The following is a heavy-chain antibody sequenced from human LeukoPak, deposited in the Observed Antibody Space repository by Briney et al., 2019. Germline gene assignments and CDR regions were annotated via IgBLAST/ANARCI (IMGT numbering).Heavy chain of an antibody. J-gene: IGHJ5*02. CDR3: AREDITMGRGGYLWFDP. CDR2: IIPIVGTA. V-gene: IGHV1-69*06. D-gene: IGHD3-10*01. Sequence: GALSVGTISWARWAPEQGKKRIGGIIPIVGTANYAQKFQGRVTITADKSTSTAYMELSSLRSEDTAVYSCAREDITMGRGGYLWFDPWGQGTLVTVSS. CDR1: GALSVGT.